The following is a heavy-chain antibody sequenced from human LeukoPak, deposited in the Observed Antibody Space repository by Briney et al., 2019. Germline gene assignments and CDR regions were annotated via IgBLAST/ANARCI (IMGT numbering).Heavy chain of an antibody. D-gene: IGHD3-3*01. V-gene: IGHV4-38-2*01. CDR1: GYSINSGYY. J-gene: IGHJ5*02. Sequence: PSETLSLTCAVSGYSINSGYYWGWIRQPPGKGLEWIGNIYQSGSTYYNPSLRNRVTISVDTSKNQFSLKLSSVTAADTAVYYCARARYDFWSGSGFDPWGQGTLVTVSS. CDR2: IYQSGST. CDR3: ARARYDFWSGSGFDP.